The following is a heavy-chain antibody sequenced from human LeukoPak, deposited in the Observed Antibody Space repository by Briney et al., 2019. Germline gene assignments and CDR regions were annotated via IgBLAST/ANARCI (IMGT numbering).Heavy chain of an antibody. CDR2: MSNSGRTI. Sequence: GGSLRLSCAASGFTFSSFEMNWVRQAPGKGLEWVSYMSNSGRTIYYTDSVKGRFTISRDNAKNSLYLQMNSLRAEDTAVYYCGRDVGGGCFDSGAQEPLAPVST. J-gene: IGHJ4*02. V-gene: IGHV3-48*03. CDR1: GFTFSSFE. CDR3: GRDVGGGCFDS. D-gene: IGHD2-15*01.